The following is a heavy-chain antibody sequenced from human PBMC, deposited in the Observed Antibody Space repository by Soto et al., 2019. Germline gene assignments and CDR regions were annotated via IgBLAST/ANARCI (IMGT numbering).Heavy chain of an antibody. CDR3: ARHIAAAGILDWFDP. Sequence: QLQLQESGPGLVKPSETLSLTCTVSGGSISSSSYYWGWIRQPPGKGLEWIGSIYYSGSTYYNPSLKSRVTISVDTSKNQFSLKLSSVTAADTAVYYCARHIAAAGILDWFDPWGQGTLVTVSS. CDR1: GGSISSSSYY. V-gene: IGHV4-39*01. J-gene: IGHJ5*02. CDR2: IYYSGST. D-gene: IGHD6-13*01.